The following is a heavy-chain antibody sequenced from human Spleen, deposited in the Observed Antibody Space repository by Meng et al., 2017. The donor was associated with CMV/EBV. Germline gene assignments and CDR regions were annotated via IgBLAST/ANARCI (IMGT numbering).Heavy chain of an antibody. D-gene: IGHD4-11*01. CDR1: GFTFSSYE. Sequence: GGSLRLSCAASGFTFSSYEMNWVRQAPGKGLEWVSYISSSGSTIYYADAVKGRFTISRDNAKNSLYLQMNSLRAEDTAVYYCARGYSNYDYWGQGTLVTVSS. CDR2: ISSSGSTI. J-gene: IGHJ4*02. CDR3: ARGYSNYDY. V-gene: IGHV3-48*03.